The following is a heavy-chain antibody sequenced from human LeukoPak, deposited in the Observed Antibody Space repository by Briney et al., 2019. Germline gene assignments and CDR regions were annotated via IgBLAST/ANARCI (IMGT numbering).Heavy chain of an antibody. V-gene: IGHV7-4-1*01. CDR3: AREYRSGGSCYSMFDP. D-gene: IGHD2-15*01. J-gene: IGHJ5*02. CDR1: GYTFTSYA. Sequence: ASVKVSCKASGYTFTSYAMNWVRQAPGQGLEWMGWINTNTGNPTYAQGFTGRFVFSLDTSVSTAYLQICSLKAEDTAVYYCAREYRSGGSCYSMFDPWGQGTLVTVSS. CDR2: INTNTGNP.